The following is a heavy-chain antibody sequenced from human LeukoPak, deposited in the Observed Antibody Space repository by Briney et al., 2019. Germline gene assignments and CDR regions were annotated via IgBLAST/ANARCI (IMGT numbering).Heavy chain of an antibody. CDR2: IYYSGST. V-gene: IGHV4-61*05. CDR3: ARALNWDYNWFDP. CDR1: GGSISSTNNY. J-gene: IGHJ5*02. D-gene: IGHD1-1*01. Sequence: SETLSLTCTVSGGSISSTNNYWAWIRQPPGKGLEWIGYIYYSGSTNYNPSLKSRVTISVDTSKNQFSLKLSSVTAADTAVYYCARALNWDYNWFDPWGQGTLVTVSS.